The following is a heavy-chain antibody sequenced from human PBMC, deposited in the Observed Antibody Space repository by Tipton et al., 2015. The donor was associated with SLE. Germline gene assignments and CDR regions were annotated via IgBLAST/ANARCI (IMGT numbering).Heavy chain of an antibody. CDR1: GGSISSSSYY. D-gene: IGHD6-19*01. V-gene: IGHV4-39*07. Sequence: LRLSCTVSGGSISSSSYYWGWIRQPPGKGLEWIGSIYYSGSTYYNPSLKSRVTISVDTSKNQFSLKLSSVTAADTAVYYCARDKHSSGWDAFDIWGQGTMVTVSS. CDR2: IYYSGST. CDR3: ARDKHSSGWDAFDI. J-gene: IGHJ3*02.